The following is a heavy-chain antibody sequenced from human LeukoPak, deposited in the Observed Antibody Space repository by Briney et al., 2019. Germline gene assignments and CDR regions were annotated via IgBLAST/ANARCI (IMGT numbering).Heavy chain of an antibody. D-gene: IGHD6-13*01. V-gene: IGHV3-23*01. CDR3: AKGGSSSPRSTFDY. Sequence: GGSLRLSCAASGFTFSSYAMSWVRQAPGKGLERASAISGSGGSTYYADSVKGRFTISRDNSKNTLYLQMNSLRAEDTAVYYCAKGGSSSPRSTFDYWGQGTLLTVSS. J-gene: IGHJ4*02. CDR1: GFTFSSYA. CDR2: ISGSGGST.